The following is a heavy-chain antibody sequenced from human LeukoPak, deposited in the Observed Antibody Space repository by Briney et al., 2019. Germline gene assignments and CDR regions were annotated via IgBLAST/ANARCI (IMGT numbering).Heavy chain of an antibody. CDR1: GYSISSGYY. V-gene: IGHV4-38-2*02. CDR3: ARQYCSGGSCYLWFDP. J-gene: IGHJ5*02. D-gene: IGHD2-15*01. CDR2: IYHSRST. Sequence: SESLSLTCTVSGYSISSGYYWCCIRQPPGKGRWWVGSIYHSRSTYYNPSLKSRVTISVDTSKNPFSLKLSSVTAADTAVYYCARQYCSGGSCYLWFDPWGQGTLVTVSS.